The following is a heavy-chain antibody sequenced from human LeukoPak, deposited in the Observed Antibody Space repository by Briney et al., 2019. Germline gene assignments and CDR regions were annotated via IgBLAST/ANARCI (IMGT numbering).Heavy chain of an antibody. CDR2: FDPEDGET. V-gene: IGHV1-24*01. Sequence: ASVKVSCKVSGYTLTELSMHWVRQAPGKGLEWMGGFDPEDGETIYAQKFQGRVTMTTDTSTSTAYMELRSLRSDDTAVYYCARDPRRQWLDPYYFDYWGQGTLVTVSS. CDR1: GYTLTELS. CDR3: ARDPRRQWLDPYYFDY. D-gene: IGHD6-19*01. J-gene: IGHJ4*02.